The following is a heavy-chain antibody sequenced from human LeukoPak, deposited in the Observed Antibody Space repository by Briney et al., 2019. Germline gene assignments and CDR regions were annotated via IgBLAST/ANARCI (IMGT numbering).Heavy chain of an antibody. CDR1: GYSISSGYY. J-gene: IGHJ6*02. CDR2: IYHSGST. D-gene: IGHD2-15*01. V-gene: IGHV4-38-2*02. CDR3: ARDQVAADRGPYYYYGMDV. Sequence: SETLSLTCTVSGYSISSGYYWGWIRQPPGKGLEWIGSIYHSGSTYYNPSLKSRVTISVDTSKNQFSLKLSSVTAAVTAVYYCARDQVAADRGPYYYYGMDVWGQGTTVTVSS.